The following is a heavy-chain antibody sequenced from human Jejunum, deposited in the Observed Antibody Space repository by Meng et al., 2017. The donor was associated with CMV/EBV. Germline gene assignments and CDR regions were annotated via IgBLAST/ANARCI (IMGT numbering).Heavy chain of an antibody. D-gene: IGHD2-2*01. J-gene: IGHJ4*02. Sequence: VQLVQSGYELKKPGASVTVSCEAAVFIFTSYAISWVRQAPGQGLQYMGWISAYNGNTNYAQELQGRVTMTTDTSTSTAYMELRSLRFDDTAVYYCARFYCSSTSCPHVLFDYWGQGTLVTVSS. CDR2: ISAYNGNT. CDR3: ARFYCSSTSCPHVLFDY. CDR1: VFIFTSYA. V-gene: IGHV1-18*01.